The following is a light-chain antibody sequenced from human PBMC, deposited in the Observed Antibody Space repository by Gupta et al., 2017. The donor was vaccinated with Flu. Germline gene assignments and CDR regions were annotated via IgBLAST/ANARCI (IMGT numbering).Light chain of an antibody. CDR1: QTRCDYANGKDY. J-gene: IGKJ1*01. CDR3: QQHIYIPWP. V-gene: IGKV4-1*01. Sequence: DIVMTQSPESLALSLGERATINCNSNQTRCDYANGKDYLGWYQQRPGQPPKLLINWASTREYGVPESFSGSGSGTKFTLTISGRQAEDAAIYYCQQHIYIPWPFGQGTKVEI. CDR2: WAS.